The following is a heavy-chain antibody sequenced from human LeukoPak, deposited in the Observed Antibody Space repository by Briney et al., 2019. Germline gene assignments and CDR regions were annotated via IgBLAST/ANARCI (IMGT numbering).Heavy chain of an antibody. D-gene: IGHD3-16*02. V-gene: IGHV1-24*01. Sequence: ASVKVSCKVSGYTLTELSMHWVRQAPGKGLEWMGGFDPEDGETIYAQKFQGRVTMTEDTSTDTAYMELSSLRSEDTAVYYCATGITLGGVIVPFDYWGQGTLVTVSS. CDR1: GYTLTELS. J-gene: IGHJ4*02. CDR3: ATGITLGGVIVPFDY. CDR2: FDPEDGET.